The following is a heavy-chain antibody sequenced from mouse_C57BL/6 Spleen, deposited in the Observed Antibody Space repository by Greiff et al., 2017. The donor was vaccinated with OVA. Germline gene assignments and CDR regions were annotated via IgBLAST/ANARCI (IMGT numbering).Heavy chain of an antibody. Sequence: EVKLMESGGGLVKPGGSLKLSCAASGFTFSSYAMSWVRQTPEKRLEWVATISDGGSYTYYPDNVKGRFTISRDNAKNNLYLQMSHLKSEDTAMYYCARDHLYSSDAMDYWGQGTSVTVSS. V-gene: IGHV5-4*01. CDR1: GFTFSSYA. CDR3: ARDHLYSSDAMDY. CDR2: ISDGGSYT. D-gene: IGHD2-5*01. J-gene: IGHJ4*01.